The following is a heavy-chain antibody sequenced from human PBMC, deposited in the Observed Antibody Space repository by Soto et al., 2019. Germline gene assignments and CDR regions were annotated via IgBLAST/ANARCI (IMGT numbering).Heavy chain of an antibody. CDR3: AKDRVVVVAATHNRGYGMDV. CDR2: ISGSGGST. J-gene: IGHJ6*02. Sequence: GGSLRLSCAASGFTFSSYAMSWVRQAPGKGLEWVSAISGSGGSTYYADSVKGRFTISRDNSKNTLYLQMNSLRAEDTAVYYCAKDRVVVVAATHNRGYGMDVWGQGTTVTVSS. V-gene: IGHV3-23*01. CDR1: GFTFSSYA. D-gene: IGHD2-15*01.